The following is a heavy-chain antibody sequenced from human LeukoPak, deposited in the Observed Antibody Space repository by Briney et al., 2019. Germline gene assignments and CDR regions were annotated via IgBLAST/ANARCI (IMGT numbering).Heavy chain of an antibody. V-gene: IGHV3-53*01. J-gene: IGHJ4*02. CDR3: AKYTAYSTGWPSY. CDR1: GFTVSSNY. CDR2: IYSGGST. Sequence: GGSLRLSCAASGFTVSSNYMSWVRQAPGKGLEWVSIIYSGGSTYYADSVEGRFTISRDNSKNTLYLQMNSLRAEDTAVYYCAKYTAYSTGWPSYWGQGTLVTVS. D-gene: IGHD6-19*01.